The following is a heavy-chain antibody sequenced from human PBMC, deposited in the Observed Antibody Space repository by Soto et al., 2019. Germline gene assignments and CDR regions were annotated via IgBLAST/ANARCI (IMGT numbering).Heavy chain of an antibody. CDR2: IIPIFGTA. V-gene: IGHV1-69*06. CDR3: ARPYYYDSSGYPDLDYYYYYGMDV. CDR1: GGTFSSYA. D-gene: IGHD3-22*01. Sequence: SVKVSCKASGGTFSSYAISWVRQAPGQGLEWMGGIIPIFGTANYAQKFQGRVTITAGKSTSTAYMELSSLRSEDTAVYYCARPYYYDSSGYPDLDYYYYYGMDVWGQGTKVTVS. J-gene: IGHJ6*02.